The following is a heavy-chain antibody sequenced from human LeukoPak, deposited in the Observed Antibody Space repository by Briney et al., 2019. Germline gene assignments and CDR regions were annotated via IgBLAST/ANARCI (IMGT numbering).Heavy chain of an antibody. CDR1: GYTFTSYY. J-gene: IGHJ4*02. D-gene: IGHD3-9*01. CDR2: INPSGGST. V-gene: IGHV1-46*01. Sequence: GASVKVSCKASGYTFTSYYMHWVRQAPGQGLEWMEIINPSGGSTSYAQKFQGRVTMTRDTSTSTVYMELSSLRSEDTAVYYCARGQGERYYDISTGYYTPTRPFDYWGQGTLVTVSS. CDR3: ARGQGERYYDISTGYYTPTRPFDY.